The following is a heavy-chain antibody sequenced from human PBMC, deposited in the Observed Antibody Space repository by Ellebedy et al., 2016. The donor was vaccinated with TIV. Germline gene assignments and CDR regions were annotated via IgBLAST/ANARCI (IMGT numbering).Heavy chain of an antibody. CDR2: IYPGDSDT. CDR3: ARPSTRGMDV. Sequence: PGGSLRLSCKGSGYSFATYWIGWVRQMPGKGLEWMGIIYPGDSDTRYSPSFQGQVTISADKSISTAYLQWSSLKASDTAMYYCARPSTRGMDVWGQGTTVTVSS. D-gene: IGHD5-24*01. CDR1: GYSFATYW. V-gene: IGHV5-51*01. J-gene: IGHJ6*02.